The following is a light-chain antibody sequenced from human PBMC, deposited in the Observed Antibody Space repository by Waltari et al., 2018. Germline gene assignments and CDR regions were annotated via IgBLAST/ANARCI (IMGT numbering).Light chain of an antibody. CDR2: KET. V-gene: IGLV3-25*03. J-gene: IGLJ2*01. CDR1: ALPKQF. Sequence: SYELTQPPSVSVSPGQTARITCSGDALPKQFAFWYQQKSGQAPVVVIYKETRRPSGIPDRISGSSSGKTVTLTISGAQAEDEADYYCQSGDSSGVVVFGGGTKLTVL. CDR3: QSGDSSGVVV.